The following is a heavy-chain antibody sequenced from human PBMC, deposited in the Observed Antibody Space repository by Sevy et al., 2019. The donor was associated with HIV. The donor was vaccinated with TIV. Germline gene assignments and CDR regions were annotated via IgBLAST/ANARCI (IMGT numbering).Heavy chain of an antibody. CDR2: ISAYNGNT. V-gene: IGHV1-18*01. J-gene: IGHJ6*03. CDR1: GYSFSSYG. D-gene: IGHD6-6*01. CDR3: AGSGGSSDYYYYMDV. Sequence: ASVKVSCKASGYSFSSYGISWVRQAPGQGLEWVGWISAYNGNTNYAQKLQGRVTMTTDTSTSTAYMEVRSLRSDDTAVYYCAGSGGSSDYYYYMDVWGKGTTVTVSS.